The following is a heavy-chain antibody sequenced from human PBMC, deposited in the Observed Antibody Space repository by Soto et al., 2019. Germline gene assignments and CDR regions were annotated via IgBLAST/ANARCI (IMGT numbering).Heavy chain of an antibody. J-gene: IGHJ4*02. D-gene: IGHD2-15*01. V-gene: IGHV1-24*01. CDR2: FNPEEGET. CDR3: AIGGRAAEFDY. CDR1: PYTLTEFP. Sequence: ASVKVSCKVPPYTLTEFPIHGVRQAPGKGLEWMGGFNPEEGETFFAQKFQGRVTMTEDPSTDTVYMELISLRSEDTALYYCAIGGRAAEFDYWGQGTLVTVSS.